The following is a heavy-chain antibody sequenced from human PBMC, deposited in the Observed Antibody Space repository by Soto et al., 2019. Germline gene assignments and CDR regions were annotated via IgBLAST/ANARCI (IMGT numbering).Heavy chain of an antibody. CDR3: ARSIAAAVDFDY. V-gene: IGHV1-18*01. D-gene: IGHD6-13*01. CDR2: ISAYNGNT. CDR1: GYTFTSYG. Sequence: ASVKVSCKASGYTFTSYGISWVQQAPGQGLEWMGWISAYNGNTNYAQKLQGRVTMTTDTSTSTAYMELRSLRSDDTAVYYCARSIAAAVDFDYWGQGTLVTVSS. J-gene: IGHJ4*02.